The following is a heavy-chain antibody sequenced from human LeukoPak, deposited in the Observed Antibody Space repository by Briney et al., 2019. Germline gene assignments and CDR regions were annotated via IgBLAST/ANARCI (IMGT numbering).Heavy chain of an antibody. CDR3: ARERVRGGSYLLRWFDY. J-gene: IGHJ4*02. CDR1: GGSISSGSYY. D-gene: IGHD1-26*01. V-gene: IGHV4-61*02. Sequence: TLSLTCTVSGGSISSGSYYWSWIRQPAGKGLEWIGRIYTSGSTNYNPSLKSRVTISVDTSKNQFSLKLSSVTAADTAVYYCARERVRGGSYLLRWFDYWGQGTLVTVSS. CDR2: IYTSGST.